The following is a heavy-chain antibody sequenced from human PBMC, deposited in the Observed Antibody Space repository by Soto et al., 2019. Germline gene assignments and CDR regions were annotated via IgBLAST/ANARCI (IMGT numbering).Heavy chain of an antibody. V-gene: IGHV3-74*01. CDR1: GFTFSSYW. J-gene: IGHJ4*02. Sequence: EVQLVESGGGLVQPGESLTLSCAASGFTFSSYWIHWVRQAPGKGLVWVSRIKSDGSGTYYADSVKGRLTISRDNAXSXXYLQMTSLGVEDTAVYFCERGDGDRYDGNGYLGRHWGQGTLVTVSS. D-gene: IGHD3-22*01. CDR2: IKSDGSGT. CDR3: ERGDGDRYDGNGYLGRH.